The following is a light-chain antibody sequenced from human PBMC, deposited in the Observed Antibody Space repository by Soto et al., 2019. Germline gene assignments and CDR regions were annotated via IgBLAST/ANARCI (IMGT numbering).Light chain of an antibody. J-gene: IGKJ5*01. V-gene: IGKV3-20*01. CDR2: DAS. CDR1: QSVSSY. CDR3: QLYGTSPP. Sequence: EIVLTQSPGTLSLSAGERATLSCRASQSVSSYLAWYQQKPGQAPRLLIYDASNRATGIPDRFSGSASGADFTLTIDRLEPEDFAVYYCQLYGTSPPFGQGTRLEIK.